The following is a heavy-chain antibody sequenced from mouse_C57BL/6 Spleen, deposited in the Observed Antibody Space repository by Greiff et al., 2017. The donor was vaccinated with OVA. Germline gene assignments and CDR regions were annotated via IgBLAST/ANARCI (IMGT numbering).Heavy chain of an antibody. Sequence: EVQGVESGGGLVKPGGSLKLSCAASGFTFSDYGMHWVRQAPEKGLEWVAYISSGSSTIYYADTVKGRFTISRDNAKNTLFLQMTSLRSEDTAMYYCARSSSGYVGYYFDYWGQGTTLTVSS. V-gene: IGHV5-17*01. CDR3: ARSSSGYVGYYFDY. CDR2: ISSGSSTI. J-gene: IGHJ2*01. D-gene: IGHD3-2*02. CDR1: GFTFSDYG.